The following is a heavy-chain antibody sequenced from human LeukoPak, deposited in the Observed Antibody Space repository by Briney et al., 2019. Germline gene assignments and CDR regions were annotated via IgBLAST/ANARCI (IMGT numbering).Heavy chain of an antibody. Sequence: GGSLILSCAASGFTFSSYGMHWVRQAPGKGLEGVAVISYDGSNKYYADSVKGRFTISRDNSKNTLYLQMNSLRAEDTAVYYCAKDLSGSYAFDYWGQGTLVTVSS. CDR2: ISYDGSNK. CDR1: GFTFSSYG. J-gene: IGHJ4*02. D-gene: IGHD1-26*01. CDR3: AKDLSGSYAFDY. V-gene: IGHV3-30*18.